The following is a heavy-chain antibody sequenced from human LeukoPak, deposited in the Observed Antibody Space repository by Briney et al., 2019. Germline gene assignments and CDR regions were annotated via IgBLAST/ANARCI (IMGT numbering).Heavy chain of an antibody. D-gene: IGHD6-25*01. CDR1: GGSISSSSYY. CDR2: MYYRGTT. J-gene: IGHJ5*02. V-gene: IGHV4-39*01. Sequence: PSETLSLTCTVSGGSISSSSYYCGWIRQPPGKGLEWIGSMYYRGTTYYNPSLKSRVTISVDTSKNQFSLKVTSATAADTSLYYCARCIAAAGWFDPWGQGTLVTVSS. CDR3: ARCIAAAGWFDP.